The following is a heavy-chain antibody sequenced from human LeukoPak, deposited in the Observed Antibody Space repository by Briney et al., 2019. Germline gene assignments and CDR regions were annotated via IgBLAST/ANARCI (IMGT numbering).Heavy chain of an antibody. Sequence: GGSLRLSCAASGFTFSSYSMNWVRQAPGKGLEWVSSISSSSSYIYYADSVKGRFTISRDNAKDSLYLQMNSLRAEDTAVYYRARDSRDIVVVPAAPPGAFDIWGQGTMVTVSS. V-gene: IGHV3-21*01. D-gene: IGHD2-2*01. CDR3: ARDSRDIVVVPAAPPGAFDI. CDR1: GFTFSSYS. CDR2: ISSSSSYI. J-gene: IGHJ3*02.